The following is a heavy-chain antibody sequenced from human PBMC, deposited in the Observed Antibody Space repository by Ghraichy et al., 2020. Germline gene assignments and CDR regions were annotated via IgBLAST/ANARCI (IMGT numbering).Heavy chain of an antibody. J-gene: IGHJ4*02. CDR3: ARDPSLRTTLDY. Sequence: LTCAASVFTFSSYGMHWVRQAPGKGLEWVAIISYDGTNKYYADSVKGRFTISRDNSKNTLYLHMNSLRAEDTAIYYCARDPSLRTTLDYWGQGTLVTVSS. V-gene: IGHV3-30*03. D-gene: IGHD4-17*01. CDR1: VFTFSSYG. CDR2: ISYDGTNK.